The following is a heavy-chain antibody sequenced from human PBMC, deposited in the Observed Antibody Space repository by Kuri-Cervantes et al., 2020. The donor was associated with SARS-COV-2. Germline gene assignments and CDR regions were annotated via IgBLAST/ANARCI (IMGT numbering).Heavy chain of an antibody. J-gene: IGHJ6*04. V-gene: IGHV3-21*01. CDR1: GFTFNTYN. CDR2: INTRSTYI. CDR3: ASTFLNFWSGYYEDV. D-gene: IGHD3-3*01. Sequence: GGSLRLSCVGSGFTFNTYNMNWVRQAPGKGLEWVSSINTRSTYIDYADSVKGRFTISRDNAKKSLYLQMNSLRAEDTAVYYCASTFLNFWSGYYEDVWGKGTTVTVSS.